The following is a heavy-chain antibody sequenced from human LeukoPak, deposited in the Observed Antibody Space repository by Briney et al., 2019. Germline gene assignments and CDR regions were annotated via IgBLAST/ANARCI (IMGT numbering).Heavy chain of an antibody. J-gene: IGHJ4*02. D-gene: IGHD3-3*01. CDR2: IWKDGSDE. CDR3: AREEAFQLEASLDQ. V-gene: IGHV3-33*02. Sequence: GGSLRLSCAAAGFTFGDFGMHWVRQAPRKGLEWVALIWKDGSDEFYADSAKGRFTISRDNSRNTLSLQMNSLRGEDTAVYYCAREEAFQLEASLDQWGQGTLVTVSS. CDR1: GFTFGDFG.